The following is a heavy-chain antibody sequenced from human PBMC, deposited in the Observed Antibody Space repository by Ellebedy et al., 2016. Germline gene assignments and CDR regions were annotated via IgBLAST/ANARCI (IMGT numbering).Heavy chain of an antibody. J-gene: IGHJ4*02. Sequence: GESLKISCAASGFSVNSKNMSWVRQAPGKGLEWVSIIYSGGSTYYADSVKGRFTISRDSSKNTLYLQMNNLRAEDTAVYYCARGRWGVYWGQGTLVTVSS. CDR1: GFSVNSKN. V-gene: IGHV3-53*01. D-gene: IGHD2-8*01. CDR2: IYSGGST. CDR3: ARGRWGVY.